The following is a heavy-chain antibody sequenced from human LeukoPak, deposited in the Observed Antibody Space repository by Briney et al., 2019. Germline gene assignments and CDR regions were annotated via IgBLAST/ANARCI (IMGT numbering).Heavy chain of an antibody. CDR1: GFTFSSYS. D-gene: IGHD1-26*01. J-gene: IGHJ3*02. V-gene: IGHV3-48*04. CDR2: ISSSSTTI. CDR3: AKDVGGSGSYYHGDAFDI. Sequence: GGSLRLSCAASGFTFSSYSLSWVRQAPRKGLEWVSYISSSSTTIYYADSVKGRFTISRDNAKNSLYLQMNSLRAEDTAVYYCAKDVGGSGSYYHGDAFDIWGQGTMVTVSS.